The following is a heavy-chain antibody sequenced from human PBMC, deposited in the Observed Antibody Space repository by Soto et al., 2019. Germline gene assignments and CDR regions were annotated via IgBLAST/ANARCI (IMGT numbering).Heavy chain of an antibody. CDR1: GGTFSSYT. CDR2: IIPILGIA. D-gene: IGHD1-20*01. CDR3: ARDRGNWNDGGAFFVN. V-gene: IGHV1-69*04. Sequence: SVKVSCKASGGTFSSYTISWVRQAPGQGLEWMGRIIPILGIANYAQKFQGRVTITADKSTSTAYMELSSLRSEDTAVYYCARDRGNWNDGGAFFVNWGRGTLVTVS. J-gene: IGHJ4*02.